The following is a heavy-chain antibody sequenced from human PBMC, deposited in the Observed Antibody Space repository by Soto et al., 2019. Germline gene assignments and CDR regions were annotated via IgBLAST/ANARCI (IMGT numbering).Heavy chain of an antibody. CDR2: IYYSGST. Sequence: SETLSLTCTVSGGSISSGGYYWSWIRQHPGKGLEWIGYIYYSGSTYYNPSLKSRVTISVDTSKNQFSLKLSSVTAADTAVYYCARGVRYFDWLLNSPFDYWGQGTLVTVSS. CDR3: ARGVRYFDWLLNSPFDY. D-gene: IGHD3-9*01. CDR1: GGSISSGGYY. V-gene: IGHV4-31*03. J-gene: IGHJ4*02.